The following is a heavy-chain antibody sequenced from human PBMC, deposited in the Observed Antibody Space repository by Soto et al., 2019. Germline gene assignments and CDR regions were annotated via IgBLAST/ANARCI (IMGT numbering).Heavy chain of an antibody. CDR1: GGSISSYY. CDR2: IYTSGST. D-gene: IGHD3-9*01. Sequence: SETLSLTCTVSGGSISSYYWSWIRQPAGKGMEWIGRIYTSGSTNYNPSLKSRVTMSVDTSKNQLSLKLSSVTAADTAVYYCERAVRYFDWFGFDPWGQGTLVTVS. J-gene: IGHJ5*02. V-gene: IGHV4-4*07. CDR3: ERAVRYFDWFGFDP.